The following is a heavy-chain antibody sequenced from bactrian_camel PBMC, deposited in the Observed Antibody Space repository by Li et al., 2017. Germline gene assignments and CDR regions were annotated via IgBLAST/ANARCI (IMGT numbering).Heavy chain of an antibody. D-gene: IGHD4*01. V-gene: IGHV3S28*01. CDR1: GFTFSNYD. CDR2: IYTADGRT. CDR3: VPSGTYYNEYDLVTAAYNY. J-gene: IGHJ4*01. Sequence: QLVESGGALVQPGGSLRVSCAASGFTFSNYDMSWVRQAPGKGLEWVSTIYTADGRTKSADSVKDRFTMSRDNAKNMLYLQLNSLKTEDTAMYYCVPSGTYYNEYDLVTAAYNYWGRGTQVTVS.